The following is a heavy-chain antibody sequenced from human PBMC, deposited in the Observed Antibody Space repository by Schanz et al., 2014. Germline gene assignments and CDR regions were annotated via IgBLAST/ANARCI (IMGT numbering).Heavy chain of an antibody. Sequence: QVQLQESGPGLVKPSGTLSLTCAVSGGSISSSNWWSWVRQPPGKGLEWIGEIYHSGSTNYKPSLKSRVTIPADKSKTQFSLKLRSVTAADTAVYYCARGIQAWLQWYFDYWGQGTLVTVSS. J-gene: IGHJ4*02. CDR1: GGSISSSNW. D-gene: IGHD5-18*01. CDR2: IYHSGST. V-gene: IGHV4-4*02. CDR3: ARGIQAWLQWYFDY.